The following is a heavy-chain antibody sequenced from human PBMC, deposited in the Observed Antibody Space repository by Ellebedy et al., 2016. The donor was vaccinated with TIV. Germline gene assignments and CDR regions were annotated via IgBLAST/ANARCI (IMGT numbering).Heavy chain of an antibody. Sequence: AASVKVSCKTSGYTFTSYGMNWARQAPGQGLEWMGWINTNTGNPTYAQGFTGRFVFSLDTSVSTAYLQISSLKAEDTAVYYCARAYTAMVTRTTSFDYWGQGTLVTVSS. CDR1: GYTFTSYG. CDR2: INTNTGNP. J-gene: IGHJ4*02. V-gene: IGHV7-4-1*02. D-gene: IGHD5-18*01. CDR3: ARAYTAMVTRTTSFDY.